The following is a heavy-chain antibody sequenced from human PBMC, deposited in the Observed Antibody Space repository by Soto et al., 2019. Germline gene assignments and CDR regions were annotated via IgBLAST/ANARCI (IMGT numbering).Heavy chain of an antibody. Sequence: EASVKVSCKASGYTFTSYGISWVRQAPGQGLEWMGWISAYNGNTNYAQKLQGRVTMTTDKSISTVYLQWSSLKASDTATYYCARRRYFDTLLDPWGQGTLVTVSS. D-gene: IGHD3-9*01. CDR1: GYTFTSYG. CDR2: ISAYNGNT. CDR3: ARRRYFDTLLDP. V-gene: IGHV1-18*01. J-gene: IGHJ5*02.